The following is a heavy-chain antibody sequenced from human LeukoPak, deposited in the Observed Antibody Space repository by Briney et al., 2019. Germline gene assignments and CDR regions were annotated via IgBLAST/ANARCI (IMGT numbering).Heavy chain of an antibody. CDR2: ISGSGGGT. CDR3: AKDLTGYYKPFDY. Sequence: GGSLRLSCAASGFTFSSYAMSWVRQAPGKGLEWVSAISGSGGGTYYADSVKGRFTISRDNSKNTLYLQMNSLRAEDTAVYSCAKDLTGYYKPFDYWGQGTLVTVSS. J-gene: IGHJ4*02. V-gene: IGHV3-23*01. D-gene: IGHD3-9*01. CDR1: GFTFSSYA.